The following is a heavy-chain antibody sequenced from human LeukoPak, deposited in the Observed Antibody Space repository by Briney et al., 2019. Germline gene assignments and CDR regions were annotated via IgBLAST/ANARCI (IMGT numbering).Heavy chain of an antibody. J-gene: IGHJ4*02. Sequence: PGGSLRLSCAASGFTFSSYSMNWVRQAPGKGLEWVSSISSSSSYIYYADSLKGRFTISRHNAKKSVYLQMNSLRAEDTAVYYCAKDEKGYYYDSSGKSIDYWGQGTLVTVSS. V-gene: IGHV3-21*04. CDR2: ISSSSSYI. CDR1: GFTFSSYS. D-gene: IGHD3-22*01. CDR3: AKDEKGYYYDSSGKSIDY.